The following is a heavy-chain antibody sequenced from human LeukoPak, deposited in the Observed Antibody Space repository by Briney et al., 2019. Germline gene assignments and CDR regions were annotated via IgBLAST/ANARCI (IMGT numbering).Heavy chain of an antibody. CDR3: ASCSGGSCYSPPYYYYYMDV. CDR2: IYYSGST. D-gene: IGHD2-15*01. Sequence: SETLSLTCAVYGGSFSGYYWSWIRQPPGKGLEWIGYIYYSGSTNYNPSLKSRVTISVDTSKNQFSLKLSSVTAADTAVYYCASCSGGSCYSPPYYYYYMDVWGKGTTVTVSS. V-gene: IGHV4-59*01. J-gene: IGHJ6*03. CDR1: GGSFSGYY.